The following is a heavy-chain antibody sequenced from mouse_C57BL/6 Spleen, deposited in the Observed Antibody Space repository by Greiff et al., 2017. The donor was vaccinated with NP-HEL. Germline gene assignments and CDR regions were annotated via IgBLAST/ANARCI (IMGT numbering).Heavy chain of an antibody. V-gene: IGHV1-82*01. CDR2: IYPGDGDT. Sequence: VQLQESGPELVKPGASVKISCKASGYAFSSSWMNWVKQRPGKGLEWIGRIYPGDGDTNYNGKFKGKATLTADKSSSTAYMQLSSLTSEDSAVYFCARLGSSYWYFDVWGTGTTVTVSS. CDR1: GYAFSSSW. J-gene: IGHJ1*03. D-gene: IGHD1-1*01. CDR3: ARLGSSYWYFDV.